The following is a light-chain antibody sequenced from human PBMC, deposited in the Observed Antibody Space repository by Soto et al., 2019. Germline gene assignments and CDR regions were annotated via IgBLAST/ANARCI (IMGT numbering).Light chain of an antibody. J-gene: IGLJ2*01. V-gene: IGLV2-14*01. CDR1: SSDVGGYKY. CDR3: ASYTSSSTSVI. CDR2: EVS. Sequence: QSVLTQPASVSGSPGQSITISCTGTSSDVGGYKYVSWYQQHPDKPPKLIIFEVSNRPSGISSRFSGSKSGNTASLTISGLQAEDEADYYCASYTSSSTSVIFGRGTKLTVL.